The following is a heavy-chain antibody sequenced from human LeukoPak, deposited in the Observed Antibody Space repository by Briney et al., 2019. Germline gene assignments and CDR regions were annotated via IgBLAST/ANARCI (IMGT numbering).Heavy chain of an antibody. V-gene: IGHV4-39*01. Sequence: PSETLSLTCTVSGGSISSPTHYWGWIRQPPGKELEWIGSIYHSGNTNYSPSLKSRVTISVDTSKNQFSLNLSSVTAADTALFYCARYSGSHYAFDIWGQGTMVTVSS. J-gene: IGHJ3*02. CDR2: IYHSGNT. CDR3: ARYSGSHYAFDI. CDR1: GGSISSPTHY. D-gene: IGHD1-26*01.